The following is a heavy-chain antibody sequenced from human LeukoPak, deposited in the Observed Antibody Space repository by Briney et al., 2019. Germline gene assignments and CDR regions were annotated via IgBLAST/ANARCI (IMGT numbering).Heavy chain of an antibody. CDR2: ISAYNGNT. V-gene: IGHV1-18*01. J-gene: IGHJ4*02. Sequence: ASVKVSCKASGYTFSNSGISWARQAPGQGLEWMGWISAYNGNTNYAQKLQGRVIMITDTSTSTAYMELRSLRSDDTTVYYCARDPPASMTPPDYWGQGTLVTVSS. D-gene: IGHD2/OR15-2a*01. CDR3: ARDPPASMTPPDY. CDR1: GYTFSNSG.